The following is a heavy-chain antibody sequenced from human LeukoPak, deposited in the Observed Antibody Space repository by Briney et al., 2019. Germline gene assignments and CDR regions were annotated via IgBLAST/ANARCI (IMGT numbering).Heavy chain of an antibody. J-gene: IGHJ4*02. D-gene: IGHD6-13*01. CDR2: ISWNSGSI. CDR3: AKDGRIAAAGTGPLVLRYFDY. Sequence: PGGSLRLSCAASGFTFDDYAMHWVWQAPGKGLEWVSGISWNSGSIGYADSVKGRFTISRDNAKNSLYLQMNSLRAEDTALYYCAKDGRIAAAGTGPLVLRYFDYWGQGTLVTVSS. V-gene: IGHV3-9*01. CDR1: GFTFDDYA.